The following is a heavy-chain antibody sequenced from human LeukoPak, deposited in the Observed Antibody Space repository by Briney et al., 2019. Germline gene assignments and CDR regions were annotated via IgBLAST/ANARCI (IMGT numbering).Heavy chain of an antibody. Sequence: PSETLSLTCAVYGGSFSGYYWSWIRQPPGKGLEWIGEINHSGSTNYNPSLKSRVTMSVDTSKNQFSLKLSSVTAADTAVYYCARGGWWFDPWGQGTLVTVSS. CDR3: ARGGWWFDP. CDR2: INHSGST. V-gene: IGHV4-34*01. D-gene: IGHD6-19*01. J-gene: IGHJ5*02. CDR1: GGSFSGYY.